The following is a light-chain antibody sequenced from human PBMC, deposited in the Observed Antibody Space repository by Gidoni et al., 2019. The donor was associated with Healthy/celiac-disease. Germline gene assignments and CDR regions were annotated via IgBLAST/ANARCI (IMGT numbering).Light chain of an antibody. CDR3: SSYTSSSTLDV. J-gene: IGLJ1*01. CDR2: DVS. V-gene: IGLV2-14*03. Sequence: SALTQPASVSGSPGQSITISCTVTSSDVGGYNYVSWYQPHTGKAPKLMIYDVSNRPSGVSNRFSGSKSGNTASLTISGLQAEEEADYYCSSYTSSSTLDVFGTGTKVTVL. CDR1: SSDVGGYNY.